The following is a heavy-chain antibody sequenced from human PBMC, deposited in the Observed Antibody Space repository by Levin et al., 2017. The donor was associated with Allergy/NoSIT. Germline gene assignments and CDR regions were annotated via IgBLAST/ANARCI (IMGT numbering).Heavy chain of an antibody. CDR1: GFTFSTYA. J-gene: IGHJ3*02. Sequence: GGSLRLSCAASGFTFSTYAMSWVRQAPGKGLEWVSAISGSGASTYYADSVKGRFTISRDNSKNTLYLQMNSLRAEDTAVYHCAKSSYDSSGYYQSDAFDIWGQGTMVTVSS. CDR3: AKSSYDSSGYYQSDAFDI. V-gene: IGHV3-23*01. CDR2: ISGSGAST. D-gene: IGHD3-22*01.